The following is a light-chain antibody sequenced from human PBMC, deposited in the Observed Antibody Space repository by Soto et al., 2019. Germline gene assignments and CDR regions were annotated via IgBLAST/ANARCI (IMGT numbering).Light chain of an antibody. V-gene: IGLV2-14*01. J-gene: IGLJ1*01. CDR3: SSYTSSSTPYV. CDR1: SSDVGGYNY. Sequence: QSVLTQPASVSGSPGQSIIISCTGTSSDVGGYNYVSWYQQHPGKAPKLMIYDVSSRPSGVSNRFSGAKSGNTASLTISGLQTEDEADYYCSSYTSSSTPYVFRTGTKVTVL. CDR2: DVS.